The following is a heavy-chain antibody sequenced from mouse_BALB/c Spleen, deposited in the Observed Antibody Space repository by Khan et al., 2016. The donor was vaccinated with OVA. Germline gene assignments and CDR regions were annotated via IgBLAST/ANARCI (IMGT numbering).Heavy chain of an antibody. CDR2: LWAGGST. J-gene: IGHJ3*01. CDR1: GFSLINYG. V-gene: IGHV2-9*02. CDR3: ARPYYGSAWFAY. Sequence: QVQLKESGPGLVAPSQNLSIICTVSGFSLINYGVHWIRQPPGKGLEWLGVLWAGGSTNYNSALMSRLSITKDKSKSQVFLKMNSMQNDDTAMYFCARPYYGSAWFAYWGQGTLVTVSA. D-gene: IGHD1-1*01.